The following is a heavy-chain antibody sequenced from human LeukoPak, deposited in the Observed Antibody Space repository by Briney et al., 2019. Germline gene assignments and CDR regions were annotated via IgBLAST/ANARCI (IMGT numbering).Heavy chain of an antibody. CDR2: ISGSGGST. CDR3: AKDVPDDCSSTSCHSRDAFDI. V-gene: IGHV3-23*01. Sequence: GGSLRLSCAASGFTFSSYAMSWVRQAPGKGLEWVSAISGSGGSTYYADSVKGRFTISRDNSKNTLYRQMNSLRAEDTAVYYCAKDVPDDCSSTSCHSRDAFDIWGQGTMVTVSS. J-gene: IGHJ3*02. D-gene: IGHD2-2*01. CDR1: GFTFSSYA.